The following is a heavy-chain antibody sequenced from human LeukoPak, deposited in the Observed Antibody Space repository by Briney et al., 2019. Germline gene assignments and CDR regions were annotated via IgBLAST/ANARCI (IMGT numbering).Heavy chain of an antibody. CDR2: ISTTGGYT. D-gene: IGHD5-24*01. CDR1: GFSFSTYD. Sequence: GSLRLSCVGSGFSFSTYDMGWVRQTPGKGLEWVSAISTTGGYTEDADSVKGRFTISRDNSQNTLFLQMHSLRAEDTAVYYCAKKPATIKFPFDIWGQGTLVTVSP. CDR3: AKKPATIKFPFDI. V-gene: IGHV3-23*01. J-gene: IGHJ4*02.